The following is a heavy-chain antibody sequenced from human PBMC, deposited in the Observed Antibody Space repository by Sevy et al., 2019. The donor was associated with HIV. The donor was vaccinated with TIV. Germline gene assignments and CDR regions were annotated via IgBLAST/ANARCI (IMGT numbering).Heavy chain of an antibody. Sequence: GGSLRLSCAASGFTFSSYAMHWVRQAPGKGLEWVAVISYDGSNKYYADSVKGRFTIARDNSKNTVYLHMNSLRAEDTALYFCAGARYDSSGSFDAFDIWGQGTMVTVSS. CDR1: GFTFSSYA. D-gene: IGHD3-22*01. CDR2: ISYDGSNK. V-gene: IGHV3-30*04. J-gene: IGHJ3*02. CDR3: AGARYDSSGSFDAFDI.